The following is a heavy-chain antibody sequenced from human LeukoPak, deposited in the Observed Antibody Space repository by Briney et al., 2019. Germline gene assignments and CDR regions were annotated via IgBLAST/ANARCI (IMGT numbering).Heavy chain of an antibody. V-gene: IGHV3-11*03. CDR2: ISGSTSYT. CDR3: ARTLVAAPGSKGGP. CDR1: GFSFSGYY. D-gene: IGHD6-13*01. J-gene: IGHJ5*02. Sequence: PGGSLRLSCVASGFSFSGYYMSWIRQAPGKGLEWVPYISGSTSYTDYADSVKGRFTISRDNAKNSLYLQMNSLRAEDTAVYYCARTLVAAPGSKGGPWGQGTLVTVSS.